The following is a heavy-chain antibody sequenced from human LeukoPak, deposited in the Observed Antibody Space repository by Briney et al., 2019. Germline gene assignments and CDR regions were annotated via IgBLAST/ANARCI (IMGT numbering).Heavy chain of an antibody. Sequence: ASMKVSCKASGYTFTSYGISWVRQAPGQGLEWMGWIITHNGNTNYTQKLQGGVTMTTDTSTTTAYMEPRSLRSDDTAVYYCARGYCSSTSCYAVDYWGQGTLVAVSS. CDR1: GYTFTSYG. CDR3: ARGYCSSTSCYAVDY. V-gene: IGHV1-18*01. D-gene: IGHD2-2*01. CDR2: IITHNGNT. J-gene: IGHJ4*02.